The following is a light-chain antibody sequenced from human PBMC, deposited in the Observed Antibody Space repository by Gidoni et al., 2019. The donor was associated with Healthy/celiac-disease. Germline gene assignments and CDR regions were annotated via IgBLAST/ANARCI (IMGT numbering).Light chain of an antibody. CDR1: ALPKQY. J-gene: IGLJ3*02. CDR2: KDS. Sequence: SYELTQPPSVSVSPGQTARITCSGDALPKQYAYWYQQKQGQAPVLVIYKDSERPSGSPERFSGSSSWTTVTLTISGVQAEDEADYYCQSADSSGTMEVFGGGTKLTVL. CDR3: QSADSSGTMEV. V-gene: IGLV3-25*02.